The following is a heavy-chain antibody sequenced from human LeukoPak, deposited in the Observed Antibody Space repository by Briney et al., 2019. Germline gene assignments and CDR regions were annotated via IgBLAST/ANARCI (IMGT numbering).Heavy chain of an antibody. D-gene: IGHD3-16*02. CDR2: IYYTEST. J-gene: IGHJ6*04. Sequence: PPETLSLTRTCTVGIHRSYHLSWLRPPPGKGRDCLGLIYYTESTNDNPCLKSRVTISVDTFKNQFSLRLSSVTAADTAVYYCARALRPSSGDYVWGSYRYRADYYGMDVWGKGTTVTVSS. CDR1: VGIHRSYH. V-gene: IGHV4-59*01. CDR3: ARALRPSSGDYVWGSYRYRADYYGMDV.